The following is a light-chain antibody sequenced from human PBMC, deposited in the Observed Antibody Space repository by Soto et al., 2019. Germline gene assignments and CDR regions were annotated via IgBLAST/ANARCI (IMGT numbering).Light chain of an antibody. CDR1: QPISGY. V-gene: IGKV3-11*01. Sequence: EIVLTQSPATLSLSPGERATLSCRASQPISGYLAWYQQKPGQAPRLLIYDASNRATGVPARFSGSGSGTDFTLTISTLEPEDFAVYYCQQRSNWPLTFGGGTKVEIK. CDR2: DAS. J-gene: IGKJ4*01. CDR3: QQRSNWPLT.